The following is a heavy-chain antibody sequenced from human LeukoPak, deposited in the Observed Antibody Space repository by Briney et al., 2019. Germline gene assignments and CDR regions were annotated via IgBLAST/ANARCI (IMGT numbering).Heavy chain of an antibody. D-gene: IGHD6-19*01. J-gene: IGHJ6*02. Sequence: GASVKVSCKASGGTFSSYAISWVRQAPGQGLEWMGRIIPILGIANYAQKFQGRVTITADKSTSTAYMELSSLRSEDTAVYYCAGATNIAVAGPYYYYGMDVWGQGTTVTVSS. CDR2: IIPILGIA. CDR3: AGATNIAVAGPYYYYGMDV. CDR1: GGTFSSYA. V-gene: IGHV1-69*04.